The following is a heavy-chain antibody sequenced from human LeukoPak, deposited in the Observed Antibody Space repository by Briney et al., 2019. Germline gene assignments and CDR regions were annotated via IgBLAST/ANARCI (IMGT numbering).Heavy chain of an antibody. CDR1: GFTFSSYG. CDR3: AKSGNSGAFDY. J-gene: IGHJ4*02. Sequence: GGSLRLSCAASGFTFSSYGMHWVRQAPGKGLEWEAVISYDGSNKYYADSVKGRFTISRDNSKNTLYLQMNSLRAEDTAVYYCAKSGNSGAFDYWGQGTLVTVSS. V-gene: IGHV3-30*18. D-gene: IGHD5-18*01. CDR2: ISYDGSNK.